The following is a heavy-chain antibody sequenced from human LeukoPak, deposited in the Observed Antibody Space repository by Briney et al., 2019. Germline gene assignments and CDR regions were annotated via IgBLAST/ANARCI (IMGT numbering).Heavy chain of an antibody. CDR2: ISYDGSNK. CDR3: ARDTSGYWNLDD. J-gene: IGHJ4*02. CDR1: GFTFSSHA. D-gene: IGHD3-22*01. Sequence: PGGSLRLSCAASGFTFSSHAMHWVRQAPGKGLEWVAVISYDGSNKYYADSVKGRFTISRDNSKNTPYLQMNSLRAEDTAVYYCARDTSGYWNLDDWGQGTLVTVSS. V-gene: IGHV3-30*04.